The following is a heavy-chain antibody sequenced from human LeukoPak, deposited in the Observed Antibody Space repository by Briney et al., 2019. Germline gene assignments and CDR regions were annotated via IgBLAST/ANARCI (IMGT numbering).Heavy chain of an antibody. J-gene: IGHJ6*03. V-gene: IGHV3-23*01. CDR3: AKTPGGYYMDV. Sequence: GGSLRLSCAASGFTFSSYAMAWVRQAPGEGLEWVSLISARGTTYYANSVNGRVTISRDNSKDTLYLQMNSLRAEDTALYYCAKTPGGYYMDVWGKGTTVTVSS. CDR1: GFTFSSYA. CDR2: ISARGTT. D-gene: IGHD1-1*01.